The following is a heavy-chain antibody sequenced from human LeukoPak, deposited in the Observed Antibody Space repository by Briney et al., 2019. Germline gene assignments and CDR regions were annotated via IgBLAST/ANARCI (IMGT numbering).Heavy chain of an antibody. CDR2: IKQDGSEK. J-gene: IGHJ5*02. D-gene: IGHD6-6*01. Sequence: GGSLRLSCAASGFTFSSNWMSWVRQAPGKGLEWVANIKQDGSEKYYVDSVKGRFTISRDNAKNSLYLQMNSLRAEDTALYYCAREVAARRLGSWFDPWGQGTLVTVSS. CDR1: GFTFSSNW. CDR3: AREVAARRLGSWFDP. V-gene: IGHV3-7*01.